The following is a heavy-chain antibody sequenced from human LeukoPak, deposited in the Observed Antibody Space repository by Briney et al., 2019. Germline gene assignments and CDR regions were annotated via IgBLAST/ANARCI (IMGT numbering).Heavy chain of an antibody. CDR1: GRSLRSGSYY. Sequence: PSETLSLMCTVWGRSLRSGSYYWSWIRQPAGKGLVWFGLSFTSGSTNYNPSLKSRVTISVDTPKNQFSLKLSSVTAADTAVYYCARGGGDWGFHQSDYWGQGTLVTVSS. CDR3: ARGGGDWGFHQSDY. D-gene: IGHD2-21*01. CDR2: SFTSGST. J-gene: IGHJ4*02. V-gene: IGHV4-61*02.